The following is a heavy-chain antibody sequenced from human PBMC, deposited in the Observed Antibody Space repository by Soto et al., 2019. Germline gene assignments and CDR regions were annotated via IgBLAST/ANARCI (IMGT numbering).Heavy chain of an antibody. J-gene: IGHJ6*02. CDR2: IYYSGST. CDR1: GGSISSGGYY. Sequence: QVQLQESGPGLVKPSQTLSLTCTVSGGSISSGGYYWSWIRQHPGKGLEWIGYIYYSGSTYYNPSLKSRVTIXVXTXXNQFSLKLSSVTAADTAVYYCARGCGGDCPHGMDVWGQGTTVTVSS. D-gene: IGHD2-21*02. V-gene: IGHV4-31*03. CDR3: ARGCGGDCPHGMDV.